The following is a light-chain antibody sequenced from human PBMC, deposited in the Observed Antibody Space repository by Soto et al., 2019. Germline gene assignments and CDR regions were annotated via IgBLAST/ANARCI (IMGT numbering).Light chain of an antibody. Sequence: QSALTQPTSASGSPGQSVAISCTGTSSDVGGYNYVSWYQLHPGKAPKLMIYEVNMRPSGVPDRFSGSKSGNTASLTVSGLRAEDEADYYCSSYAGSNNYVFGTGTKVTVL. J-gene: IGLJ1*01. V-gene: IGLV2-8*01. CDR3: SSYAGSNNYV. CDR2: EVN. CDR1: SSDVGGYNY.